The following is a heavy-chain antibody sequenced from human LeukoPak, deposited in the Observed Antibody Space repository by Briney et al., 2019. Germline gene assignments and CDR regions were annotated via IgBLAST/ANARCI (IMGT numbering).Heavy chain of an antibody. D-gene: IGHD2-2*01. CDR1: GGSISRFY. CDR3: AGSSSTYCTSTTCHLNYFDY. V-gene: IGHV4-4*07. J-gene: IGHJ4*02. Sequence: SETLSLTCTVSGGSISRFYWSWIRQPAGKGLEWIGRFYTSGSTNYNPSLESRVTMPVDTSKNQSSLKLSSVTAADTAVYYCAGSSSTYCTSTTCHLNYFDYWGQGTLVTVSS. CDR2: FYTSGST.